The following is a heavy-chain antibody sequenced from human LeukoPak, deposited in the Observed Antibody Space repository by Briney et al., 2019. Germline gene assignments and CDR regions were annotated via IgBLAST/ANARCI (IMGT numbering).Heavy chain of an antibody. V-gene: IGHV3-21*01. J-gene: IGHJ4*02. D-gene: IGHD4-17*01. Sequence: GGSLRLSCAASGFTFSSYGMSWVRQAPGKGLEWVSSISSSSSYIYYADSVKGRFTISRDNAKNSLYLQMNSLRAEDTAVYYCARAQDYGDYFFGWIPDKFDYWGQGTLVTVSS. CDR2: ISSSSSYI. CDR1: GFTFSSYG. CDR3: ARAQDYGDYFFGWIPDKFDY.